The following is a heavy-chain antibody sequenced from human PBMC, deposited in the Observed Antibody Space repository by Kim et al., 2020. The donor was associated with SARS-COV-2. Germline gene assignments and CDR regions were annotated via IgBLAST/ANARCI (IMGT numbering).Heavy chain of an antibody. CDR1: GGSFSGYY. V-gene: IGHV4-34*01. D-gene: IGHD2-15*01. CDR2: INHSGST. CDR3: AHMASLGIGHYYYYGMDV. J-gene: IGHJ6*02. Sequence: SETLSLTCAVYGGSFSGYYWSWIRQPPGKGLEWIGEINHSGSTNYNPSLKSRVTISVDTSKNQFSLKLSSVTAADTAVYYCAHMASLGIGHYYYYGMDVWGQGTTVTVSS.